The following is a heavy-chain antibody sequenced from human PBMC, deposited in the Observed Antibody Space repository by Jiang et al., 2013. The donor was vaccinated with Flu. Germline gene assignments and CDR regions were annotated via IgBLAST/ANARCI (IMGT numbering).Heavy chain of an antibody. CDR2: ISSSGSSR. D-gene: IGHD3-9*01. CDR1: GVTFSNYE. Sequence: QLVESGGGLVQPGGSLRLSCAVSGVTFSNYEMNWVRQAPGKGLEWVSYISSSGSSRFYADSVQGRFTISRDNSKNSLYLQMNSLRADDTAVYFCATYYDILTGYPKADYWGQG. V-gene: IGHV3-48*03. CDR3: ATYYDILTGYPKADY. J-gene: IGHJ4*02.